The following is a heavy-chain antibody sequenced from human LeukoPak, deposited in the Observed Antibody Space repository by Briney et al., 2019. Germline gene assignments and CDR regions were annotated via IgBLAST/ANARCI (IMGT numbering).Heavy chain of an antibody. CDR2: IYYSGGT. CDR1: GGSISSYY. V-gene: IGHV4-59*08. D-gene: IGHD5-18*01. J-gene: IGHJ4*02. CDR3: ARHGYSYGYWNYFDY. Sequence: SETLSLTCTVSGGSISSYYWSWIRQPPGKGLEWIGYIYYSGGTNYNPSLKSRVTISVDTSKNQFSLKLSSVTAADTAVYYCARHGYSYGYWNYFDYWGQGTLVTVSS.